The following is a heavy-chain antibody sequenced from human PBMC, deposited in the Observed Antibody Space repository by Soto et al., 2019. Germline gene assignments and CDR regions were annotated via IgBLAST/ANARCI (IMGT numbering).Heavy chain of an antibody. CDR2: ISAYNGNT. D-gene: IGHD3-3*01. J-gene: IGHJ6*03. CDR3: ARDRPSAGVVWFYYYMDV. V-gene: IGHV1-18*01. Sequence: WASVKVSCKASGYTFTSYGISWVRQAPGQGLERMGWISAYNGNTNYAQKLQGRVTMTTDTSTSTAYMELRSLRSDETAVYYCARDRPSAGVVWFYYYMDVWGKGTTVTVSS. CDR1: GYTFTSYG.